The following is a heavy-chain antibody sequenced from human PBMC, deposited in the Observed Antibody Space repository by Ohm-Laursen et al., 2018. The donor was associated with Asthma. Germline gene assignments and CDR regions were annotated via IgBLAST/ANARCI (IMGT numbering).Heavy chain of an antibody. V-gene: IGHV3-30*18. D-gene: IGHD1-26*01. CDR1: GFTFSSYG. CDR3: AKALVGAPLYYHYYGMDV. J-gene: IGHJ6*02. CDR2: ISYDGSNK. Sequence: GQTLSLTCAVSGFTFSSYGMHWVRQAPGKGLEWVAVISYDGSNKYYADSVKGRFTISRDNSKNTLYLQMNSLRDEDTALYYCAKALVGAPLYYHYYGMDVWGQGTTVTVSS.